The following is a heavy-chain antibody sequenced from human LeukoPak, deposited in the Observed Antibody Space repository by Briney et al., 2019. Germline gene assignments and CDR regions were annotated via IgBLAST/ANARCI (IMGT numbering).Heavy chain of an antibody. Sequence: GGSLRLSCAVSGFTFDDYAMHWVRQAPGKGLEWVSGINWNSDSIGYADSVKGRFTTSRDNAKNSLYLQMNSLRAEDMALYYCAKGGGGRLIYYYYMDVWGKGTTVTVSS. V-gene: IGHV3-9*03. CDR2: INWNSDSI. J-gene: IGHJ6*03. CDR1: GFTFDDYA. CDR3: AKGGGGRLIYYYYMDV. D-gene: IGHD3-16*01.